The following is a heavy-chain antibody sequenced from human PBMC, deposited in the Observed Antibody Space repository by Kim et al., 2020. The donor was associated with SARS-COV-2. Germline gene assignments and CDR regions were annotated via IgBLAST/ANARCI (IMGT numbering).Heavy chain of an antibody. CDR3: ARAVGGTYGHFDY. CDR2: ISYDGSNK. CDR1: GFTFSSFG. D-gene: IGHD1-26*01. J-gene: IGHJ4*02. V-gene: IGHV3-30*03. Sequence: GGSLRLSCAASGFTFSSFGMHWVRQAPGKGLEWVAVISYDGSNKYYADSVKGRFTISRDNSKNTLFLQMNSLRADDTAVYYCARAVGGTYGHFDYWGQGTLVTVSS.